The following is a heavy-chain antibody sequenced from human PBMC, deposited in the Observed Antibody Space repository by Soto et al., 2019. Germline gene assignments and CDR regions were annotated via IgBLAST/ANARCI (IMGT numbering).Heavy chain of an antibody. CDR1: GFTFSSYG. D-gene: IGHD3-16*01. CDR2: IWYDGSNK. J-gene: IGHJ4*02. Sequence: QVQLVESGGGVVQPGRSLRLSCAASGFTFSSYGMHWVRQAPGKGLEWVAVIWYDGSNKYYADSVKGRFTISRDNSKNTLYLKMNSLRAEDTAVYYCARDLMITFGGVTGEGFDYWGQGTLVTVSS. CDR3: ARDLMITFGGVTGEGFDY. V-gene: IGHV3-33*01.